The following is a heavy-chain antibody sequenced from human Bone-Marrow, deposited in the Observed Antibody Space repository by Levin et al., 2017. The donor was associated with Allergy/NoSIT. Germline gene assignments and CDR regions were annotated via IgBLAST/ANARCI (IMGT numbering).Heavy chain of an antibody. CDR2: INPKSGAT. D-gene: IGHD2-15*01. CDR3: ARGLPSVEFTTINVFGPDIDH. J-gene: IGHJ4*02. V-gene: IGHV1-2*02. Sequence: ASVKVSCEASRYKLTLYYVHWVRQAPGQGLEWMGWINPKSGATHYAQKFEGRVTMTTDTSINTAFMELRRLRSDDTAVYYCARGLPSVEFTTINVFGPDIDHWGQGALVTVSS. CDR1: RYKLTLYY.